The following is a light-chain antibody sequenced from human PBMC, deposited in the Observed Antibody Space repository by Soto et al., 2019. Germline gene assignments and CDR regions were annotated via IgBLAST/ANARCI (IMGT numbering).Light chain of an antibody. CDR3: QQYGNSPWT. V-gene: IGKV3-20*01. J-gene: IGKJ1*01. CDR1: QSFRSTY. CDR2: GAS. Sequence: EIVLTQSPGTLSLSPGERATLSCRGSQSFRSTYLAWYQQKPGQAPRLLIYGASSRATGIPDRFSGSGSGTDFTLTISRLEPEDFAVYYCQQYGNSPWTFGRGTKVEIK.